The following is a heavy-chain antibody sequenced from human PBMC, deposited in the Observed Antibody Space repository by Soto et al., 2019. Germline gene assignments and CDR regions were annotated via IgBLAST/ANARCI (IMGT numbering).Heavy chain of an antibody. CDR3: AKDRGYSSSWSLDY. Sequence: EVQLLESGGGLVQPGGSLRLSCAASGFTFGTYAMSWVRQAPGKGLEWVSAISGSGGTTYHADSVKGRFTISRDNSKNTLYLQMNSLRAEDTALYYCAKDRGYSSSWSLDYWGQRTLVTVSS. J-gene: IGHJ4*02. CDR1: GFTFGTYA. V-gene: IGHV3-23*01. D-gene: IGHD6-13*01. CDR2: ISGSGGTT.